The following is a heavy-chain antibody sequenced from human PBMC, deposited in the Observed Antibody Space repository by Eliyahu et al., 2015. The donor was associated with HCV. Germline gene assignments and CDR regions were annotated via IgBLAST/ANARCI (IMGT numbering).Heavy chain of an antibody. CDR3: ARGRGIDY. Sequence: EVQLVESGGGLVQPGGSLRLSCAASGFTFPTFWMSWVRQAPGKGLEWVANIKQDGSDKYYVDSVKGRFTISRDNAKNSLYLQMNSLRAEDTAMYYCARGRGIDYWGQGTLVTVSS. V-gene: IGHV3-7*01. D-gene: IGHD3-16*01. J-gene: IGHJ4*02. CDR1: GFTFPTFW. CDR2: IKQDGSDK.